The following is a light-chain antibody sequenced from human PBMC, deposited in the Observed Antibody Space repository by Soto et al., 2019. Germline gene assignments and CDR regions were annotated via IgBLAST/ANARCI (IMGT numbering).Light chain of an antibody. CDR1: QSVSSN. V-gene: IGKV3-15*01. CDR3: QQYNNWPPWT. CDR2: GAS. J-gene: IGKJ1*01. Sequence: EIVLTQSPGTLSLSPGERATLSCRASQSVSSNLAWYQQKPGQAPRLLIYGASTRATGIPARFSGSGSGTEFTLIISSLQSEDFAVYYCQQYNNWPPWTFGQGTKVDIK.